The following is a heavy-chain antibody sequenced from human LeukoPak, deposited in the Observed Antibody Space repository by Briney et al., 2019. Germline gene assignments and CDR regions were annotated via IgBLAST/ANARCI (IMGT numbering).Heavy chain of an antibody. J-gene: IGHJ4*02. D-gene: IGHD6-19*01. CDR2: IYYSGST. CDR3: ARVPGIAVAEYYFDY. Sequence: PSETLSLTCTVSGGSVSNYYWGWIRQPPGKGLEWIGSIYYSGSTYYNPSLKSRVTISVDTSKNQFSLKLSSVTAADTAVYYCARVPGIAVAEYYFDYWGKGTLVTVSS. CDR1: GGSVSNYY. V-gene: IGHV4-39*07.